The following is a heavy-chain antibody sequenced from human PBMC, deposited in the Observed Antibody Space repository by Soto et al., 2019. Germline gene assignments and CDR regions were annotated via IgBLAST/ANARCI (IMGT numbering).Heavy chain of an antibody. D-gene: IGHD3-22*01. CDR2: IKSKTDGGTT. V-gene: IGHV3-15*01. J-gene: IGHJ3*02. Sequence: GGSLRLSCAASGFTFSNAWMSWVRQAPGKGLEWVGRIKSKTDGGTTDYAAPVKGRFTISRDDSKNTLYLQMNSLKTEDTAVYYCTTDIPDYYDISGPRRAFDIWGRGTMVTV. CDR3: TTDIPDYYDISGPRRAFDI. CDR1: GFTFSNAW.